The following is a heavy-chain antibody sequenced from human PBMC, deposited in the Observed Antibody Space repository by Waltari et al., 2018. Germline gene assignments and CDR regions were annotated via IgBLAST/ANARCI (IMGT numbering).Heavy chain of an antibody. Sequence: QVQLVQSGAEVKKPGSSVKVSCKTSGGSSTRHATSWVRQAHGQGHEWMGGIIPIINRANYSPRFQGRVTLTAETSTKTAFMELRSLTFDDTAVYYCARDGDESYNQEVEDAFDIWGQGTEVTVSS. CDR1: GGSSTRHA. CDR2: IIPIINRA. CDR3: ARDGDESYNQEVEDAFDI. D-gene: IGHD2-2*02. J-gene: IGHJ3*02. V-gene: IGHV1-69*10.